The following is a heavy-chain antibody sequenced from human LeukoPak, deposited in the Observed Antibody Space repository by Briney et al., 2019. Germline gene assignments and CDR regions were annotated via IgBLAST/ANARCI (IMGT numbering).Heavy chain of an antibody. D-gene: IGHD5-12*01. J-gene: IGHJ4*02. CDR1: GFTFSDYW. CDR2: INQGGSGG. Sequence: GESLRLSCAVSGFTFSDYWMSWVRQAPGKGLQWVAKINQGGSGGAYLDSVKGRFTISRDNAKSSLHLQMTRLTGDDTAVYYCARYSYGGYDFDYWGQGTLVTVSS. CDR3: ARYSYGGYDFDY. V-gene: IGHV3-7*03.